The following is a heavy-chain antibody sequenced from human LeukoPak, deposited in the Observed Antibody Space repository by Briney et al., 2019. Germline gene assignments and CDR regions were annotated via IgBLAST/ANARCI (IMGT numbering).Heavy chain of an antibody. J-gene: IGHJ4*02. CDR2: ISAYNGNT. CDR3: ARDLYSSGWSLADY. V-gene: IGHV1-18*01. Sequence: ASAKVSCKASGYTFTSYGISWVRQAPGQGLEWMGWISAYNGNTNYAQKLQGRVTMTTDTSTSTAYMELRSLRSDDTAVYYCARDLYSSGWSLADYWGQGTLVTVSS. D-gene: IGHD6-19*01. CDR1: GYTFTSYG.